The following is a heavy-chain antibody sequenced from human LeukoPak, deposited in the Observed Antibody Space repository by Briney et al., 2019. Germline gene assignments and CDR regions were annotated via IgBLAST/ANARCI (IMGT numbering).Heavy chain of an antibody. CDR3: ARAGGWAREDYKADAFDI. V-gene: IGHV1-18*01. CDR2: ISAYNGNT. D-gene: IGHD6-19*01. CDR1: GYTFTNFG. J-gene: IGHJ3*02. Sequence: ASVKVSCKASGYTFTNFGISWVRQAPGQGLEWMARISAYNGNTNYAQKVQDRVTMTTDTSTSTAYMELRSLRSDDTAVYYCARAGGWAREDYKADAFDIWGRGTMVTVSS.